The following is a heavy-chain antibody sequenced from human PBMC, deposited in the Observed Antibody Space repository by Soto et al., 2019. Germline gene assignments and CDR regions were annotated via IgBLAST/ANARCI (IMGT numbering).Heavy chain of an antibody. CDR2: IWYDGSNK. CDR1: GFTFSSYG. J-gene: IGHJ6*02. V-gene: IGHV3-33*01. CDR3: ARVSPYGSGSYLYYYYGMDV. Sequence: GGSLRLSCAASGFTFSSYGMHWVRQAPGKGLEWVAVIWYDGSNKYYADSVKGRFTISRENSKNTLYLQMNSLRAEDTAVYYCARVSPYGSGSYLYYYYGMDVWGQGTTVTVSS. D-gene: IGHD3-10*01.